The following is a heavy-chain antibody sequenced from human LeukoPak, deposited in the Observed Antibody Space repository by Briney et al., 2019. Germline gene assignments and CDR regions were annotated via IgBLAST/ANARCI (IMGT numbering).Heavy chain of an antibody. D-gene: IGHD2-2*01. CDR1: GFTFSGSA. CDR2: IRSKANSYAT. J-gene: IGHJ4*02. Sequence: PGGSLRLSCAASGFTFSGSAMHWVRQASGKGLEWVGRIRSKANSYATAYAASVKGRFTISRDDSKNTAYLQMNSLRAEDTAVYYCARNVVVPAAMYDYWGQGTLVTVSS. CDR3: ARNVVVPAAMYDY. V-gene: IGHV3-73*01.